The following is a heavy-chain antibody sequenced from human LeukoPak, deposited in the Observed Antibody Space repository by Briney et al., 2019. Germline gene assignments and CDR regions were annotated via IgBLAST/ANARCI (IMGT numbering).Heavy chain of an antibody. CDR1: GGSISSSSYY. CDR2: IYYSGST. CDR3: ARDYRSWKLLGWFDP. D-gene: IGHD1-26*01. J-gene: IGHJ5*02. Sequence: SETLSLTCTVSGGSISSSSYYWGWIRQPPGEGLEWIGSIYYSGSTYYNPSLKSRVTISVDTSKNQFSLKLSSVTAADTAVYYCARDYRSWKLLGWFDPWGQGTLVTVSS. V-gene: IGHV4-39*07.